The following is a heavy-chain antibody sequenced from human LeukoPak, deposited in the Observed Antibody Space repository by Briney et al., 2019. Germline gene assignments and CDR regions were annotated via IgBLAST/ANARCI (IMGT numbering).Heavy chain of an antibody. CDR2: IRYDGSKK. CDR1: GFIFSSYG. Sequence: GGSLRLSCAASGFIFSSYGMHWVRQAPGKGLEWVAFIRYDGSKKYYADSVKGRFTISRDNSKNTLYLQMNSLRAEDTAVYYCARDSSIDYGSGFVYDHWGQGTLVTVSS. J-gene: IGHJ4*02. V-gene: IGHV3-30*02. D-gene: IGHD3-10*01. CDR3: ARDSSIDYGSGFVYDH.